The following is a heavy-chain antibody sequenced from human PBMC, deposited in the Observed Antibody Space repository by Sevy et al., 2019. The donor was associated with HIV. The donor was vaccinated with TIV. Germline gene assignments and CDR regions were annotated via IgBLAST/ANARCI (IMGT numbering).Heavy chain of an antibody. CDR2: IFPGDSDT. CDR1: GYSFSSYW. V-gene: IGHV5-51*01. D-gene: IGHD3-10*01. CDR3: ARAVTMDDAFDI. Sequence: GESLKISCKGSGYSFSSYWIGWVRQMPGKGLECMGIIFPGDSDTRYSPSFQGQVTISADKSTSTAYLQWNSLKASDTAMYYCARAVTMDDAFDIWGQGTKVTVSS. J-gene: IGHJ3*02.